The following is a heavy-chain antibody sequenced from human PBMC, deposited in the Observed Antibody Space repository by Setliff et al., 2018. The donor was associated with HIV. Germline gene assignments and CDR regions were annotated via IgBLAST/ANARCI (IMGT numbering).Heavy chain of an antibody. V-gene: IGHV4-59*11. J-gene: IGHJ4*02. D-gene: IGHD5-18*01. Sequence: PSETLSLTCTVSGGSISSHYWSWIRQPPGKGLEWIGSIYYSGSTNYNPSLKSRVTISVDTSKNQFSLKLSSVAAADTAVYHCARGAYRDGYDYWGQGTLVTVSS. CDR1: GGSISSHY. CDR3: ARGAYRDGYDY. CDR2: IYYSGST.